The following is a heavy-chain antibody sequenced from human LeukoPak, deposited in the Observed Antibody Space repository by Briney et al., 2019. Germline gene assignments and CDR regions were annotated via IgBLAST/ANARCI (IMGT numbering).Heavy chain of an antibody. D-gene: IGHD3-3*01. V-gene: IGHV1-18*01. CDR1: GYTFGHYY. J-gene: IGHJ4*02. CDR3: ARTHDFWSARKGDYFDP. CDR2: TSGYNGNT. Sequence: ASVKVSCKASGYTFGHYYISWVRQAPGQGLEWMGWTSGYNGNTNYAQKFQDRITMTVDKSTTTVYMEVKSLRSDDTAVYYCARTHDFWSARKGDYFDPWGQGTLVTVSS.